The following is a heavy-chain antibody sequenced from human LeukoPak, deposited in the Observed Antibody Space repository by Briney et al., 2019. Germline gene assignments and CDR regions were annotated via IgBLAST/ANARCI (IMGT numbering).Heavy chain of an antibody. CDR1: GFTFSSYA. CDR2: ISYDGSNK. J-gene: IGHJ4*02. V-gene: IGHV3-30-3*01. Sequence: GGSLRLSCAASGFTFSSYAMHWVRQAPGKGLEWVAVISYDGSNKYYADSVKGRFTISRANAENSLYLQMNSLRDEDTAVYYCARGRSSGRSAFDYWGQGTLVTVSS. D-gene: IGHD6-19*01. CDR3: ARGRSSGRSAFDY.